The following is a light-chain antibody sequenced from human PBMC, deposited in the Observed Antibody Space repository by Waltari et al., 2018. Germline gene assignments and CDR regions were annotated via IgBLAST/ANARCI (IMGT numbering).Light chain of an antibody. CDR1: ISTIGSNA. Sequence: QSVLTQPPSASGVPGQRVTIPCSGSISTIGSNAVRWYQQFPGTAPKLLIYKTNQRPSGVPDRFSGAKSGTSASLAITGLKSEDEADYYCAACDDSLNGQRVFGGGTKLTVL. J-gene: IGLJ3*02. V-gene: IGLV1-44*01. CDR3: AACDDSLNGQRV. CDR2: KTN.